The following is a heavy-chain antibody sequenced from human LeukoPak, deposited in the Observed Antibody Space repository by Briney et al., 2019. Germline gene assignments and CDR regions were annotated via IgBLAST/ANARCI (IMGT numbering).Heavy chain of an antibody. J-gene: IGHJ6*03. CDR2: IKQDESKI. Sequence: GGSLRLSCAASGLTFSSYWLSWVRQAPGKGLEWVGYIKQDESKISYVDSVKGRLTISRDNAKNSLYLQMNSLRADDTAVYYCARSGAAGYYMDVWGKGTTVTVSS. CDR3: ARSGAAGYYMDV. D-gene: IGHD6-13*01. CDR1: GLTFSSYW. V-gene: IGHV3-7*01.